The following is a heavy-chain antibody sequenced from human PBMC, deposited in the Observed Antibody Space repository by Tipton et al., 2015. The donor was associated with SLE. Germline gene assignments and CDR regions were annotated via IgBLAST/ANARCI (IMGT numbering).Heavy chain of an antibody. CDR3: ARASIWKQWLAYYYDSRAYFDY. D-gene: IGHD3-22*01. CDR2: ISSSGSTI. V-gene: IGHV3-11*01. CDR1: GFTFSDYY. J-gene: IGHJ4*02. Sequence: QLVQSGGGLVKPGGSLRLSCAASGFTFSDYYMSWIRQAPGKGLEWVSYISSSGSTIYYADSVKGRFTISRDNAKNSLYLQMNSLRAEDTAVYYCARASIWKQWLAYYYDSRAYFDYWGQGTLVTVSS.